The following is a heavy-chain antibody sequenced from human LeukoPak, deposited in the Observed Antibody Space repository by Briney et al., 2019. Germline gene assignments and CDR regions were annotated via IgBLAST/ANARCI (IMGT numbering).Heavy chain of an antibody. CDR2: ISAYNGNT. D-gene: IGHD3-22*01. Sequence: ASVTVSCKASGYTFTSYDINWVRQATGQGLEWMGWISAYNGNTNYAQKLQGRVTMTTDTSTSSAYMELRSLRSDDTAVCYCARTQGYYDSSGYPDYWGQGTLVTVSS. V-gene: IGHV1-18*01. CDR3: ARTQGYYDSSGYPDY. CDR1: GYTFTSYD. J-gene: IGHJ4*02.